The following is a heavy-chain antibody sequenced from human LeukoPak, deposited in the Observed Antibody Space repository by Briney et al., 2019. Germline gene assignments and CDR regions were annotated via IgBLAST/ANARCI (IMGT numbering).Heavy chain of an antibody. CDR3: ARDLEASGYGSGTSRGH. Sequence: PSETLSLTCTVGGAXISSGNYYWTFIRQPPGEGLECIGYIFSSGSTYYSPSLKSRVTISLDTSKNQFSLKLSSVTAADTAVYYCARDLEASGYGSGTSRGHWGQGTLVTVSS. J-gene: IGHJ4*02. CDR2: IFSSGST. CDR1: GAXISSGNYY. D-gene: IGHD3-10*01. V-gene: IGHV4-30-4*01.